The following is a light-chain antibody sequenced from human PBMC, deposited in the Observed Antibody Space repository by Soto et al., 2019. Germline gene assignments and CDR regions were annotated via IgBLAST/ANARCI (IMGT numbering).Light chain of an antibody. J-gene: IGLJ2*01. CDR2: DVI. CDR1: SSDVGIYDY. Sequence: QSALSQPRSVSGSPGQSVTISCTGTSSDVGIYDYVSWYQQHPGKAPKLMIYDVIKRPSGVPDRFSGSKSGNTASLTISGLQAEDEADYFCCSYAGTYTLVFGGGTKLTVL. CDR3: CSYAGTYTLV. V-gene: IGLV2-11*01.